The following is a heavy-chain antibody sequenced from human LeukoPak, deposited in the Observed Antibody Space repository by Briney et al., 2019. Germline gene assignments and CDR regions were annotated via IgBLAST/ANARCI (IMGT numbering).Heavy chain of an antibody. Sequence: GGSLRLSCAASGFTFSSYAMSWVRQAPGKGLEWVSAISGSGGSTYYADSVKGRFTISRDNSKNTLYLQMNSLRAEDTALYYCAKDLLEGYYYDSSGYYTNVGFDYWGQGTLVTVSS. J-gene: IGHJ4*02. D-gene: IGHD3-22*01. CDR1: GFTFSSYA. CDR2: ISGSGGST. CDR3: AKDLLEGYYYDSSGYYTNVGFDY. V-gene: IGHV3-23*01.